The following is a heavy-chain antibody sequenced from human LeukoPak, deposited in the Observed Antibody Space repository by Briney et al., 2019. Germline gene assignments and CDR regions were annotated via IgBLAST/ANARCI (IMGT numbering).Heavy chain of an antibody. CDR1: GFTFSDYY. V-gene: IGHV3-11*01. D-gene: IGHD3-22*01. J-gene: IGHJ4*02. Sequence: SGRSLRLSCAASGFTFSDYYMSWIRQAPGKGLEWVSYISSSGGSTIYYADSVKGRFTISRDNAKNSLYLQMNSLRAEDTAVYYCARDSSGYPDYWGQGTLVTVSS. CDR2: ISSSGGSTI. CDR3: ARDSSGYPDY.